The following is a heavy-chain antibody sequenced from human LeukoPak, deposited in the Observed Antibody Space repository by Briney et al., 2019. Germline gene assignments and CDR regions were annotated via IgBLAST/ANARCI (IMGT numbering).Heavy chain of an antibody. Sequence: PGRSLRLSCAASGFTFSSYAMHWVRQAPGKGLEWVAVISYDGSNKYYADSVKGRFTISRDNSKNTLYLQMNSLRAEGTAVYYCAKAASSWYLDAFDIWGQGTMVTVSS. V-gene: IGHV3-30*07. D-gene: IGHD6-13*01. CDR2: ISYDGSNK. CDR3: AKAASSWYLDAFDI. CDR1: GFTFSSYA. J-gene: IGHJ3*02.